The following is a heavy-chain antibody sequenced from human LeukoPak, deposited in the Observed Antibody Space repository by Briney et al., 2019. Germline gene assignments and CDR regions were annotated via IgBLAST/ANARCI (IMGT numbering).Heavy chain of an antibody. V-gene: IGHV5-51*01. D-gene: IGHD2-15*01. J-gene: IGHJ3*02. CDR3: ASKGYSDLNDPFDK. Sequence: GESLKISCKASGYDFTYYWIGWVRQMPGKGLECVAMIYPSDSETRYSPSFRGRVTISADRSISTAYLQWSSLKASDTGMYYCASKGYSDLNDPFDKWGLGTMVTVSS. CDR2: IYPSDSET. CDR1: GYDFTYYW.